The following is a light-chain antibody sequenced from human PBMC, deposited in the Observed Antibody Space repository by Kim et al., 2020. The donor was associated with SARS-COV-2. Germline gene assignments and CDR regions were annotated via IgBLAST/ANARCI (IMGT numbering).Light chain of an antibody. CDR1: KLGDKY. V-gene: IGLV3-1*01. CDR3: QAWASSTRV. CDR2: QDS. Sequence: SYELTQPPSVSVSPGQTASITCSGDKLGDKYACWYQQKPGQSPVLVIYQDSKRPSGIPERFSGSNSGNTATLTISGTQAMDEADYYCQAWASSTRVFGGG. J-gene: IGLJ2*01.